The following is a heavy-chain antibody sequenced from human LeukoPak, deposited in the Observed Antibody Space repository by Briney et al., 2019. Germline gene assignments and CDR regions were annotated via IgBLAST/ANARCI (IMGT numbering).Heavy chain of an antibody. CDR1: GFTCSSYW. Sequence: GGSLRLSCAASGFTCSSYWMHWVRQAPGKGLVWVSRINSDGSSTSYADSVKGRFTISRDDAKDSLFLQMNSLRDEDTAVYFCARANSRMVRGVITYFDSWGQGTLVTVSS. J-gene: IGHJ4*02. V-gene: IGHV3-74*01. D-gene: IGHD3-10*01. CDR3: ARANSRMVRGVITYFDS. CDR2: INSDGSST.